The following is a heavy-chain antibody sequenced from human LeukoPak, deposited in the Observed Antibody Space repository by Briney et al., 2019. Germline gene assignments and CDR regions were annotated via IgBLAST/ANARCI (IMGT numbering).Heavy chain of an antibody. D-gene: IGHD3-16*01. Sequence: AASVKVSCKASGYTFTSYGIAWVRQASGQGLQWMGWISANNGDTSYSQKLQGRVTMTTDTSTNTAYMELRSLTSDDTAVYYCAKDPPGLTLGSPGDYWGQGTLVIVSS. CDR1: GYTFTSYG. J-gene: IGHJ4*02. CDR2: ISANNGDT. CDR3: AKDPPGLTLGSPGDY. V-gene: IGHV1-18*01.